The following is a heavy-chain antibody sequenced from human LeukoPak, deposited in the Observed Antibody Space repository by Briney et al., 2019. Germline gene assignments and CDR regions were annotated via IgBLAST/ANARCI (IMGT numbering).Heavy chain of an antibody. V-gene: IGHV4-34*01. CDR1: GGSFSGYY. Sequence: SETLSLTCAVYGGSFSGYYWSWIRQPPGKGLEWIGKINHSGSTNYNPSLKSRVTISVDTSKNQFSLKLSSVTAADTAVYYCARDGYNYALPDYWGQGTLVTVSS. J-gene: IGHJ4*02. CDR3: ARDGYNYALPDY. CDR2: INHSGST. D-gene: IGHD5-24*01.